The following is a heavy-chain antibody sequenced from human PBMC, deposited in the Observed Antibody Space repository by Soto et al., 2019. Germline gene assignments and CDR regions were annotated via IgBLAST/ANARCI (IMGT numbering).Heavy chain of an antibody. D-gene: IGHD6-19*01. CDR2: VYYSGST. V-gene: IGHV4-39*01. CDR1: GVSMSSLSYY. J-gene: IGHJ4*02. Sequence: QLQLQESGPGLVKPSETLSLTRTVSGVSMSSLSYYWGWIRQPPGKGLEWIGSVYYSGSTYYNPSLKSRVSISVDTSKNQFSLKLTSVTAADTAVYYCARRTTSGWYSFDYWGQGTLVTVSS. CDR3: ARRTTSGWYSFDY.